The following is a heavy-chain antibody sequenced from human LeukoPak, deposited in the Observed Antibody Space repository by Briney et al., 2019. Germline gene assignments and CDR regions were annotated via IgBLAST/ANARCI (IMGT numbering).Heavy chain of an antibody. Sequence: GGSLRLSCAASGFTFSNNDMSWVRQAPGKGLEWVSVIYSGGSTYYADSVKGRFTISRDNSKNTLYLQMNSLRAEDTAVYYCARDRPYSSGWHRHAFDIWGQGTMVTVSS. CDR1: GFTFSNND. J-gene: IGHJ3*02. CDR2: IYSGGST. CDR3: ARDRPYSSGWHRHAFDI. V-gene: IGHV3-53*01. D-gene: IGHD6-19*01.